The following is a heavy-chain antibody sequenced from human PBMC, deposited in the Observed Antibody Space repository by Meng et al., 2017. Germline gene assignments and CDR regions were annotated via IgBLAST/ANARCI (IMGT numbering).Heavy chain of an antibody. J-gene: IGHJ4*02. CDR3: AREVVAALDY. CDR1: GGSFSGYY. V-gene: IGHV4-34*01. Sequence: QVPLQQWGAGWLSPSATLALTCSVYGGSFSGYYWSWIRQPPRKGLEWIGEINHSGSTNYNPSLKSRVTISVDTSKNQFSLKLSSVTAADTAVYYCAREVVAALDYWGQGTLVTVSS. CDR2: INHSGST. D-gene: IGHD2-15*01.